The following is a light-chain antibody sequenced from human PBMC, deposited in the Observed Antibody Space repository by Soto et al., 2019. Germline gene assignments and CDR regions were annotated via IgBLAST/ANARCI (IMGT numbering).Light chain of an antibody. CDR3: QQYGRSPLLYT. CDR1: QSVNSNF. Sequence: EMVLTQSPGTLSFSPGERATLSCRASQSVNSNFLAWYQQKPGQAPRLLIYGASTRAAGVPDRFSGSGSGTDFTLTITRLEPEDCAVYYCQQYGRSPLLYTFGQGTKLGVK. CDR2: GAS. V-gene: IGKV3-20*01. J-gene: IGKJ2*01.